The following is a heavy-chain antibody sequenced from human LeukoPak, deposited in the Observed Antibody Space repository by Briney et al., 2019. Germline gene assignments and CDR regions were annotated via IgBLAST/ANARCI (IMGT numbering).Heavy chain of an antibody. CDR1: GFTFSGHW. D-gene: IGHD6-19*01. J-gene: IGHJ4*02. V-gene: IGHV3-7*01. CDR2: IKEDGSEK. CDR3: ARDRPVVGTI. Sequence: GGSLRLSCAGSGFTFSGHWMSWVRQAPGEGLEWVAHIKEDGSEKYYVGSVEGRFPISRDNAKNSMYLQMNSLSAEETGIYYCARDRPVVGTIWGQGTLVTVSS.